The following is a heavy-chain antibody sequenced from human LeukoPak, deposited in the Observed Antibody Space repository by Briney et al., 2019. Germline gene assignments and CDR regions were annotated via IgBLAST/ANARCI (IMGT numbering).Heavy chain of an antibody. CDR2: INHSGST. CDR3: ARGSNWNYAYY. D-gene: IGHD1-7*01. Sequence: SETLSLTCAVCGGSFSGYYWSWIRQPPGKGLEWIGEINHSGSTNYNPSLKSRVTISVDTSKNQFSLKLSSVTAADTAVYYCARGSNWNYAYYWGQGTLVTVSS. CDR1: GGSFSGYY. V-gene: IGHV4-34*01. J-gene: IGHJ4*02.